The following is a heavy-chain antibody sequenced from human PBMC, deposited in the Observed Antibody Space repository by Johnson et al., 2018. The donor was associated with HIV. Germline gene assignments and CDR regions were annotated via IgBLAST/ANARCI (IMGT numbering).Heavy chain of an antibody. D-gene: IGHD3-3*01. J-gene: IGHJ3*02. Sequence: VQLVESGGGLVQPGRSLRLSCAASGFAFSSYAMTWVRQAPGKGLEWVSSISGSGGSTYYADSVKGQFTISRDNSKKTLYLQMNSLRAEDTAVYYCAKASGNGYYVDAFDIWGQGTRVTVSS. CDR1: GFAFSSYA. V-gene: IGHV3-23*04. CDR3: AKASGNGYYVDAFDI. CDR2: ISGSGGST.